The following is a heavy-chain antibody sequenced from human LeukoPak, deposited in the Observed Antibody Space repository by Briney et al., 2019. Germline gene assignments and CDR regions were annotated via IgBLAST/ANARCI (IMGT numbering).Heavy chain of an antibody. J-gene: IGHJ4*02. CDR2: IWYDGSNK. D-gene: IGHD6-13*01. CDR1: GFAFSSYG. Sequence: GRSLRLSCAASGFAFSSYGMHWVRQAPGKGLEWVAVIWYDGSNKYYADSVKGRFTISGDNSKNTLYLQMNSLRAEDTAVYYCARVRDSSSWYGGFDYWGQGTLVTVSS. CDR3: ARVRDSSSWYGGFDY. V-gene: IGHV3-33*01.